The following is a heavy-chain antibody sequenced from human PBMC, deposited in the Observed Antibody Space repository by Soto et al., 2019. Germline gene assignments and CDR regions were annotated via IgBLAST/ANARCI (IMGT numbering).Heavy chain of an antibody. V-gene: IGHV3-23*01. J-gene: IGHJ4*02. CDR3: AKRNYAGSHDY. CDR2: INASGTT. CDR1: GFVFSNYG. Sequence: EVQLLESGGGLVQPGESLRLSCAASGFVFSNYGMSWVRQAPGKGLEWVSTINASGTTYFADSVKGRFTISRDNSRNTLFMQMNSLRAEDTAVYYCAKRNYAGSHDYRGQGALVTVSS. D-gene: IGHD3-10*01.